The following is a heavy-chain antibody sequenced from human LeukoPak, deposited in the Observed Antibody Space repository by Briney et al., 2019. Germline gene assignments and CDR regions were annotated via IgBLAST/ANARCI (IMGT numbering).Heavy chain of an antibody. CDR2: ITGTGGTT. CDR1: GFTFSSYA. D-gene: IGHD4/OR15-4a*01. CDR3: TRVRATGATDY. Sequence: GGSLRLSCTASGFTFSSYAMSWVRQAPGKGLEWVSAITGTGGTTYYADSVKGRFTISRDNSKNTLYVQMNSLRAEDTAVYYCTRVRATGATDYWGQGTLVTVSS. J-gene: IGHJ4*02. V-gene: IGHV3-23*01.